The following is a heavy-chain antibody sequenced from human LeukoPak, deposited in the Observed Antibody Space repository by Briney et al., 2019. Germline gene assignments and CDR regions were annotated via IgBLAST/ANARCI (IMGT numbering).Heavy chain of an antibody. J-gene: IGHJ3*02. CDR2: IKQDGSEK. CDR1: GFTFSSYW. V-gene: IGHV3-7*03. Sequence: PGGSLRLSCAASGFTFSSYWMSWVRQAPGKGLEWVANIKQDGSEKYYVDSVKGRFTISRDNAKNSLYLQMNSLRSEDTAIYYCARIRDGYNDAYDIWGQGTVVTVPS. D-gene: IGHD5-24*01. CDR3: ARIRDGYNDAYDI.